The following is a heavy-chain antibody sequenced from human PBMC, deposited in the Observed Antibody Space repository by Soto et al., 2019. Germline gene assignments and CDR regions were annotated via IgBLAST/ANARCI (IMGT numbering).Heavy chain of an antibody. V-gene: IGHV1-69*02. J-gene: IGHJ5*02. CDR1: GGTFSSYT. Sequence: QVQLVQSGAEVKKPGSSVKVSCKASGGTFSSYTISWVRQAPGQGLEWMGRIIPILGIANYAQKFQGRVTITADKSTSTAYMELSSLISEDKAVYYCARAATVTTAWFDPWGQGTLVTVSS. D-gene: IGHD4-17*01. CDR2: IIPILGIA. CDR3: ARAATVTTAWFDP.